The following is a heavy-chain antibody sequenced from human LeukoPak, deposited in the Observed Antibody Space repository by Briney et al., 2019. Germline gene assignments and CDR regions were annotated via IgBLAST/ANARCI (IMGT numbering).Heavy chain of an antibody. CDR3: AKEVDTAMFDP. CDR1: GFTFSSYG. CDR2: ISYDGSNK. V-gene: IGHV3-30*18. D-gene: IGHD5-18*01. J-gene: IGHJ5*02. Sequence: GRSLRLSCAASGFTFSSYGMHWVRQAPGKGLEWVAVISYDGSNKYYADSVKGRFTISRDNSKNTLYLQMNGLRAEDAAVYYCAKEVDTAMFDPWGQGTLVTVSS.